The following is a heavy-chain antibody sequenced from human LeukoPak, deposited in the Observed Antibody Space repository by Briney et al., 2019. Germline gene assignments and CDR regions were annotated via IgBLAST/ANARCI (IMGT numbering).Heavy chain of an antibody. CDR1: GFTFSSSA. CDR2: ISGNGGTT. Sequence: GGSLRLSCSASGFTFSSSAMHWVRQAPGKGLEYVSAISGNGGTTYYADSVKARFTISRDNSKNTLYLQMNSLRAEDTAVYYCAKSVGGYFDWLPFDYWGQGTLVTVSS. CDR3: AKSVGGYFDWLPFDY. V-gene: IGHV3-64*04. J-gene: IGHJ4*02. D-gene: IGHD3-9*01.